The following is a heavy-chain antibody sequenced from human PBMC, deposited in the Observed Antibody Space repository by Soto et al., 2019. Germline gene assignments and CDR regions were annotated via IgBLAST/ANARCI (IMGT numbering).Heavy chain of an antibody. J-gene: IGHJ5*02. CDR1: GYTFTSYD. Sequence: QVQLVQSGAEVKKPGASVKVSCKASGYTFTSYDINWVRQATGQGLEWMGWMNPNSGNTGYAQKFQGRVTMTGNTSISTAYMELSSLRSEDTAVYYCARGAGCSGGSCYNRGGWFDPWGQGTLVTVSS. CDR3: ARGAGCSGGSCYNRGGWFDP. D-gene: IGHD2-15*01. V-gene: IGHV1-8*01. CDR2: MNPNSGNT.